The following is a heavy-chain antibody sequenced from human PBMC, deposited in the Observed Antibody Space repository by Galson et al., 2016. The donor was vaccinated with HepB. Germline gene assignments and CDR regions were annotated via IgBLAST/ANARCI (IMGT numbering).Heavy chain of an antibody. J-gene: IGHJ4*02. D-gene: IGHD3-9*01. V-gene: IGHV3-48*02. CDR1: GFTFSNYS. Sequence: SLRLSCAASGFTFSNYSMNWVRQAPGKGLEWVSYISSSSRTIYYADSVKGRFTISRDNAKNSLYLQMNNLRDEDTAVYYCARVLSLDYWGQGTLVTVSS. CDR3: ARVLSLDY. CDR2: ISSSSRTI.